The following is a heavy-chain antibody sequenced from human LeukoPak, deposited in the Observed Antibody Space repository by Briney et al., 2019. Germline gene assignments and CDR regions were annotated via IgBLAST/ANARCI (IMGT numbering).Heavy chain of an antibody. D-gene: IGHD3-10*01. J-gene: IGHJ6*02. CDR3: ARLGVAYGMDV. CDR1: GFTFNAYA. V-gene: IGHV3-74*01. Sequence: GSLRLSCAASGFTFNAYAMHWVRQAPGKGLVWVSRINSDGSSTSYADSVKGRFTISRDNAKNTLYLQMNSLRAEDTAVYYCARLGVAYGMDVWGQGTTVTVSS. CDR2: INSDGSST.